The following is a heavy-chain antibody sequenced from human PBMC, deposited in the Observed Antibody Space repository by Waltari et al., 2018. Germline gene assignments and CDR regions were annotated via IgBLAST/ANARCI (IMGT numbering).Heavy chain of an antibody. CDR3: ARSGYWYYDSSGYYSNDAYDI. CDR1: GFTFSSYS. D-gene: IGHD3-22*01. J-gene: IGHJ3*02. CDR2: ISSSSSYI. Sequence: EVQLVESGGGLVKPGGSLRLSCAASGFTFSSYSMNWVRQAPGKGLEWVSSISSSSSYIYYADSVKGRFTISRDNAKNSLYLQMNSLRAEDTAVYYCARSGYWYYDSSGYYSNDAYDIWGQGTMVTVSS. V-gene: IGHV3-21*01.